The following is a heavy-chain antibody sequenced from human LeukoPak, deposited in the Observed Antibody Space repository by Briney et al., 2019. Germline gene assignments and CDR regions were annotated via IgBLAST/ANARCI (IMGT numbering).Heavy chain of an antibody. V-gene: IGHV3-30*02. J-gene: IGHJ4*02. CDR2: IRYDGGSK. CDR1: GFTFSNYN. Sequence: GGSLRLSCAASGFTFSNYNVHWVRQAPGKGLEWVAFIRYDGGSKYYADSVKGRFTISRDNSKNTLYLQMNSLRAEDTAVYYCANEKNDFWSGYLDYWGQGTLLTVSS. D-gene: IGHD3-3*01. CDR3: ANEKNDFWSGYLDY.